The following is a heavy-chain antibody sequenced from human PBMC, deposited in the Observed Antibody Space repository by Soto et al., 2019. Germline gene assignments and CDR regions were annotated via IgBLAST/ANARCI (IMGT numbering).Heavy chain of an antibody. D-gene: IGHD3-22*01. V-gene: IGHV3-30*18. CDR1: GFTFSSYG. J-gene: IGHJ4*02. CDR2: ISYDGSNK. CDR3: AKGRSGYMYYFDY. Sequence: PGGSLRLSCAASGFTFSSYGMHWVRQAPGKGLEWVAVISYDGSNKYYADSVKGRFTISRDNSKNTLYLQMNSLRAEDTAVYYCAKGRSGYMYYFDYWGQGTLVTVSS.